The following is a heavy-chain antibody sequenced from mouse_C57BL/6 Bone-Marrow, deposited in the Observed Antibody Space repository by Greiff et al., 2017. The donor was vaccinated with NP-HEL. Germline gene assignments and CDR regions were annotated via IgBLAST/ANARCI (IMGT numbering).Heavy chain of an antibody. V-gene: IGHV1-64*01. CDR2: IHPNSGST. CDR1: GYTFTSYW. Sequence: VKLMESGAELVKPGASVKLSCKASGYTFTSYWMHWVKQRPGQGLEWIGMIHPNSGSTNYNEKFKSKATLTVDKSSSTAYMQLSSLTSEDSAVYYCASLAWFAYWGQGTLVTVSA. J-gene: IGHJ3*01. CDR3: ASLAWFAY.